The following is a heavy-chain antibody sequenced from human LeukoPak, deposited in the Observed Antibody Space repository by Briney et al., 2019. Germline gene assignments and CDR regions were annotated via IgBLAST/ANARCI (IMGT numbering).Heavy chain of an antibody. D-gene: IGHD4-17*01. V-gene: IGHV1-69*05. CDR2: IIPIFGTA. Sequence: SVKVSCKASGGTFSSYAISWVRQAPGQGLEWMGGIIPIFGTANYAQKFQGRVTMTRNTSISTAYMELSSLRSEDTAVYYCARGYGDYNPRSAFDIWGQGTMVTVSS. J-gene: IGHJ3*02. CDR3: ARGYGDYNPRSAFDI. CDR1: GGTFSSYA.